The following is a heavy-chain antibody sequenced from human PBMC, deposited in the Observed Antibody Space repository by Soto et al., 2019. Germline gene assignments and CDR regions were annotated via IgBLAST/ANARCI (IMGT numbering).Heavy chain of an antibody. CDR2: IIHILGIA. Sequence: QVQLVQSGAEVKKPGSSVKVSCKASGGTFSSYTISWVRQAPGQGPAWMGRIIHILGIANYAQKFQGRVTNTADKSTSTAYMEVSSLRSEDTAVYYCARAVGATTVRSFDIWGQGTMVTVSS. J-gene: IGHJ3*02. V-gene: IGHV1-69*02. D-gene: IGHD1-26*01. CDR1: GGTFSSYT. CDR3: ARAVGATTVRSFDI.